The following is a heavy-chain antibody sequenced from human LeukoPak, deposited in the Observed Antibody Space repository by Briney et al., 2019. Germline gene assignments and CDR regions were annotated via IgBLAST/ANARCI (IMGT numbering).Heavy chain of an antibody. J-gene: IGHJ3*02. CDR1: GYTLTSYA. CDR2: INARNGNT. V-gene: IGHV1-3*01. Sequence: ASVKVSCKASGYTLTSYAMHCVCHAHGQMHECMVWINARNGNTKYSQKFQGRVTITRDTSASTAYMELSSLRSEDTAVYYCARDPRNYYGSGSYSGAFDIWGQGTMVTVSS. D-gene: IGHD3-10*01. CDR3: ARDPRNYYGSGSYSGAFDI.